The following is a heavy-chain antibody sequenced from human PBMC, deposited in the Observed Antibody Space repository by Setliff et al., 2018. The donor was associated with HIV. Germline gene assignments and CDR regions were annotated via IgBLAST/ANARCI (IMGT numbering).Heavy chain of an antibody. CDR1: GDSIISSRNF. D-gene: IGHD3-3*01. CDR2: IHSSGST. CDR3: ARLDSSIFGTIKPLHHFDY. J-gene: IGHJ4*01. Sequence: PSETLSLTCTVSGDSIISSRNFWGWIRQPPGKGLEWIGNIHSSGSTYYNPSLKSRVFISVDLSINQFSLNLNSVTAADTAMYYCARLDSSIFGTIKPLHHFDYWGQGLMVTVSS. V-gene: IGHV4-39*01.